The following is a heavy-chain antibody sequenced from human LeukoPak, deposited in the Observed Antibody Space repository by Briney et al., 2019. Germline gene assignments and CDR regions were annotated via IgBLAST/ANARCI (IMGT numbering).Heavy chain of an antibody. CDR2: IRYDGQNE. V-gene: IGHV3-30*02. J-gene: IGHJ4*02. Sequence: PGGSLRLSCAASGFTFSSYGMHWVRQAPGKGLEWVAFIRYDGQNEYYADSVKGRFTVSRDRSKSTLILQMNNLRPEDTAIYFCAKDQNSFSFSGNVPFDYWGQGTLVTVSS. CDR3: AKDQNSFSFSGNVPFDY. D-gene: IGHD2-21*01. CDR1: GFTFSSYG.